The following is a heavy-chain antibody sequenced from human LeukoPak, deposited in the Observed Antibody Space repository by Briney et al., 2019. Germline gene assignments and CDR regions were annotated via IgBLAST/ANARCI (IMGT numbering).Heavy chain of an antibody. D-gene: IGHD2-2*01. V-gene: IGHV4-31*03. CDR3: ARAYCSSTSCYLRVPYYFDY. CDR1: GGSISSGGYY. Sequence: SETLSLTCTVSGGSISSGGYYWSWIRQHPGKGLEWIGYIYYRGSTYYNPSLKSRVTISVDTSKNQFSLKLSSVTAADTAVYYCARAYCSSTSCYLRVPYYFDYWGQGTLVTVSS. CDR2: IYYRGST. J-gene: IGHJ4*02.